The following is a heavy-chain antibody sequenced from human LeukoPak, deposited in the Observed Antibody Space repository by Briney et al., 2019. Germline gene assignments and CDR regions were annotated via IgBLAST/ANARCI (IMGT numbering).Heavy chain of an antibody. CDR1: GFTVSSNY. D-gene: IGHD1-26*01. V-gene: IGHV3-66*02. CDR2: IYSGGST. CDR3: ARDLVESYCCAFDI. J-gene: IGHJ3*02. Sequence: PGGSLRLSCAAYGFTVSSNYMSWVRQAPGKGLEWVSVIYSGGSTYYADSVKGRFTISRDNSKNTLYLQMNSLRAEDTAVYYCARDLVESYCCAFDIWGQGTMVTVSS.